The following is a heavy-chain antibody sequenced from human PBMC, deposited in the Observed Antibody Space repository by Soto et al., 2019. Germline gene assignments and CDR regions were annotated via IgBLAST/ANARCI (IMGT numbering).Heavy chain of an antibody. CDR2: IKSDESNT. V-gene: IGHV3-74*03. D-gene: IGHD2-2*01. CDR3: VRGAARGRCSTIACQPFDY. Sequence: GGSLRLSCAASGFTFSRYWMHWVRQAPGKGLVWVSRIKSDESNTTYADSVKGRFTISRDNAKNTLYLQMNSLRAEDTAVYYCVRGAARGRCSTIACQPFDYWGQGTLVTVSS. J-gene: IGHJ4*02. CDR1: GFTFSRYW.